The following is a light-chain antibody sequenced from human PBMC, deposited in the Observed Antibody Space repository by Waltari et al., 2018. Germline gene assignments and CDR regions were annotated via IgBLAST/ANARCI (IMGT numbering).Light chain of an antibody. Sequence: DSQMTQSPSPVPASLGHRVTITCRASQSISRGLAWYQQKPGKAPKLLIHKASSLQSGVPSRFGGSGSGTEFTLNITSLQPDDFATYYCQPYNSFSALFTFGPGTQVDIK. V-gene: IGKV1-5*03. J-gene: IGKJ3*01. CDR2: KAS. CDR3: QPYNSFSALFT. CDR1: QSISRG.